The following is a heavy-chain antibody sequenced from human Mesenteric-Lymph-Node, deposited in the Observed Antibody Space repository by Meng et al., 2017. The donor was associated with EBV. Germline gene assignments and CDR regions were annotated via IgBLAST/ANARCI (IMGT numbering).Heavy chain of an antibody. CDR1: GFTFSRYW. J-gene: IGHJ4*02. D-gene: IGHD6-25*01. V-gene: IGHV3-74*01. Sequence: EVQLVESGGALVRAGGSLRLSCAASGFTFSRYWMHWVRQAPGKGLVWVSRTNEDGGITTYADSVKGRFTISRDNTKNTLYLQMNSLRAEDTGVYFCSRDLVGSDDDWGQGTLVTVSS. CDR2: TNEDGGIT. CDR3: SRDLVGSDDD.